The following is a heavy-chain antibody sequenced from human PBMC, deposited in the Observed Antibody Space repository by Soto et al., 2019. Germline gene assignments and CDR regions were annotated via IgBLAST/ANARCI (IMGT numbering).Heavy chain of an antibody. CDR3: ARDITGTTSDY. CDR1: GFTFSSNA. CDR2: ISGSAGVT. J-gene: IGHJ4*02. Sequence: EVQLLESGGGLVQPGGSLRLSCTASGFTFSSNAMSWVRQAPGKGLEWVSSISGSAGVTYYADSVKGRFTISRDNSKNALYLQMNSPRAEDTAVYYCARDITGTTSDYWGQGTLVTVSS. V-gene: IGHV3-23*01. D-gene: IGHD1-7*01.